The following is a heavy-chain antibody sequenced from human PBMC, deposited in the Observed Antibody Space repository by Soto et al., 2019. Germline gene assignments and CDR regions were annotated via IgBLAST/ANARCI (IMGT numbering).Heavy chain of an antibody. CDR1: GGTFSSYA. V-gene: IGHV1-69*01. D-gene: IGHD2-15*01. J-gene: IGHJ6*02. Sequence: QVQLVQSGAEVKKPGSSVKVTCKASGGTFSSYAISWVRQAPGQGLEWMGGIIPIFGTANYAQKFQGRVTITPDESTSTAYMELSSLRSEDTAVYYCARGGYCSGGSCLTYYYGMDVWGQGTTVTVSS. CDR2: IIPIFGTA. CDR3: ARGGYCSGGSCLTYYYGMDV.